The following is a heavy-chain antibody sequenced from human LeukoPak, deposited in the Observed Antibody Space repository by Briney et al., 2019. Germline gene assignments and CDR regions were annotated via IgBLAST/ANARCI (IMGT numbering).Heavy chain of an antibody. Sequence: SETLSLTCTVSGGSISSSSYYWGWIRQPPGKGLEWIGSIYYSGSTYYNPSLKSRVTISVDTSKNQFSLKLSSVTAADTAVYYCGRQSPADYYDSRGPLGGQGPLVTVSS. CDR1: GGSISSSSYY. J-gene: IGHJ4*02. D-gene: IGHD3-22*01. CDR2: IYYSGST. CDR3: GRQSPADYYDSRGPL. V-gene: IGHV4-39*01.